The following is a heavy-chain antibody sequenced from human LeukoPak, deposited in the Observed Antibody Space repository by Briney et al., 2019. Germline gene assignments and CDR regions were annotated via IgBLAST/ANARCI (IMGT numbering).Heavy chain of an antibody. Sequence: PGGSLRLSCAASGFTFSSYAMHWVRQAPGKGLEWLSFINSAGDNIYYADSVKGRFTISRDTSKNTLYLQMNSLRAEDTAVHYCASWPGGWYGEDSWGQGTLVTVSS. CDR3: ASWPGGWYGEDS. CDR2: INSAGDNI. V-gene: IGHV3-48*01. CDR1: GFTFSSYA. D-gene: IGHD6-19*01. J-gene: IGHJ4*02.